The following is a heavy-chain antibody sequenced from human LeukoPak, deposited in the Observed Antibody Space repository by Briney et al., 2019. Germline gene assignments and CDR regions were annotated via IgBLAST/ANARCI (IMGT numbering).Heavy chain of an antibody. V-gene: IGHV1-2*02. J-gene: IGHJ4*02. Sequence: ASVKVSYRASGYTFTGYYMHWVRQAPGQGLEWVGWINTYSGGTNYAQKFQGRVTMTRDTSISTAYMELSRLRSDDTAVYYCARRPGECSSTSCYYAYWGQGTLVTVSS. CDR1: GYTFTGYY. CDR2: INTYSGGT. CDR3: ARRPGECSSTSCYYAY. D-gene: IGHD2-2*01.